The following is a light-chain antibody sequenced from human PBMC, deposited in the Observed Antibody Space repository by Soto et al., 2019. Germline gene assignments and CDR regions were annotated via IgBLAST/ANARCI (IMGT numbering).Light chain of an antibody. Sequence: EIVLTQSPATLSLSPGERATLSCRASQSVSTYLAWFQQKPGQAPRLLIYDASTRATGIPARFSGSGSGTDFTLTISMLEPEDFAVYYCQQYGSSPWTFGQGTKVEIK. CDR3: QQYGSSPWT. CDR1: QSVSTY. V-gene: IGKV3-11*01. CDR2: DAS. J-gene: IGKJ1*01.